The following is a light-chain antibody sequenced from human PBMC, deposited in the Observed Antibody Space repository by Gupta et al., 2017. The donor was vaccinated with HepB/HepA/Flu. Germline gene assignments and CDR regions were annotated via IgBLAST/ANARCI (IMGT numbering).Light chain of an antibody. J-gene: IGKJ1*01. CDR3: QLYGTSPRT. V-gene: IGKV3-20*01. CDR2: GTS. CDR1: QSVSSSY. Sequence: EIVLTQSPGTLSLSPGERATLSCRASQSVSSSYLGWYQQKPGQAPRLLIYGTSSRATGIPDRFSGSGSGTDFTLTISRLEPEDFAVYYCQLYGTSPRTFGQGTKVEIK.